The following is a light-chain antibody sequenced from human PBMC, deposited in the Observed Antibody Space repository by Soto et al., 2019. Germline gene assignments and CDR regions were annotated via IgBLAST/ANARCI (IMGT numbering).Light chain of an antibody. CDR2: GAS. V-gene: IGKV3-15*01. CDR3: QQYNNWPPGP. Sequence: EIVMTQSPATLSVSPGERATLSCRASQSVSRNLAWYQQKPGQAPRLLIYGASTRATGIPARFSGSGSGTEFTLTISSLQSEDFAVYYCQQYNNWPPGPFGQGTKVDIK. J-gene: IGKJ1*01. CDR1: QSVSRN.